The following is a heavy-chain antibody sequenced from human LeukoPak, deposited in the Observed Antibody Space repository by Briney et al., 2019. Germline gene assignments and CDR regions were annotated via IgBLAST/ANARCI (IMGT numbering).Heavy chain of an antibody. CDR1: GGSISSYY. V-gene: IGHV4-4*07. Sequence: KPSETLSLTCTVSGGSISSYYWSWIRQPAGKGLEWIGRIYTSGSTNYNPSLKSRVTMSVDTSKNQFSLKLSSVTAADTAVYYCARCNSVSTVTTVGDNWFDPWGQGTLVTVSS. CDR2: IYTSGST. D-gene: IGHD4-17*01. CDR3: ARCNSVSTVTTVGDNWFDP. J-gene: IGHJ5*02.